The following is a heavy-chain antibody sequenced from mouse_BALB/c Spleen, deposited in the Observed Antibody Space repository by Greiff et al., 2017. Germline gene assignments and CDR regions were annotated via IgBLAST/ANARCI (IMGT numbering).Heavy chain of an antibody. CDR3: ARDYYGPPGFAY. Sequence: VQLQQPGAELVKPGASVKLSCKASGYTFTSYYMYWVKQRPGQGLEWIGGINPSNGGTNFNEKFKSKATLTVDKSSSTAYMQLSSLTSEDSAVYYCARDYYGPPGFAYWGQGTLVTVSA. D-gene: IGHD1-1*01. J-gene: IGHJ3*01. CDR2: INPSNGGT. CDR1: GYTFTSYY. V-gene: IGHV1S81*02.